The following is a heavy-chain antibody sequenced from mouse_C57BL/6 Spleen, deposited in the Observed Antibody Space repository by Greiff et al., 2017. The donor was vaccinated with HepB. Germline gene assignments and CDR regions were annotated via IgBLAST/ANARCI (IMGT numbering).Heavy chain of an antibody. Sequence: EVKLQESGPGLVKPSQSLSLTCSVTGYSITSGYYWNWIRQFPGNKLEWMGYISYDGSNNYNPSLKNRISITRDTSKNQFFLKLNSVTTEDTATYYCARGGTGTYYAMDYWGQGTSVTVSS. D-gene: IGHD4-1*01. CDR2: ISYDGSN. J-gene: IGHJ4*01. CDR3: ARGGTGTYYAMDY. V-gene: IGHV3-6*01. CDR1: GYSITSGYY.